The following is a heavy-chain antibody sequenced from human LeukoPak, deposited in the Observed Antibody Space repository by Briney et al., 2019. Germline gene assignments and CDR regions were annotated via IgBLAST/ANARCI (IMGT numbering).Heavy chain of an antibody. V-gene: IGHV4-34*01. CDR3: ARGMGIAAAGGNFDY. Sequence: PSETQSLTCAVYGGSFSGYYWSWIRQPPGKGLEWFGEINHSGSTNYNPSLKSRVTISVDTSKNQFSLKLSSVTAADTAVYYCARGMGIAAAGGNFDYWGQGTLVTVSS. D-gene: IGHD6-13*01. CDR2: INHSGST. J-gene: IGHJ4*02. CDR1: GGSFSGYY.